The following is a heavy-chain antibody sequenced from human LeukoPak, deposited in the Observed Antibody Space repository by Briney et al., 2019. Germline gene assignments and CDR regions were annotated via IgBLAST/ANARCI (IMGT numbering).Heavy chain of an antibody. CDR1: GGSFSGYY. CDR2: INHAGNT. J-gene: IGHJ6*03. D-gene: IGHD3-3*01. V-gene: IGHV4-34*01. Sequence: SETLSLACAVYGGSFSGYYWSWIRQPPGKGLEWIGEINHAGNTNCIPSLKSRVTMAADLSKNQIYLKLNSVTDADTAVYYCTRTAPWSGYYTTTPPFNYYYMDVWGKGTTVTVSS. CDR3: TRTAPWSGYYTTTPPFNYYYMDV.